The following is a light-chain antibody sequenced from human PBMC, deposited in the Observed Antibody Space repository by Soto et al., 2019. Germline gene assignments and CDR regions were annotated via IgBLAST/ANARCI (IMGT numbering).Light chain of an antibody. CDR1: SSDIGAGYD. Sequence: QSVLTQPPSVSGAPGQRVTISCTGSSSDIGAGYDVHWYQQLPGTAPKLLIYGNNNRPSGVPDRFSGPKSGTSASLAITGLQAEDEADYYCQSYDSSLSGYVFGTGTKLTVL. J-gene: IGLJ1*01. V-gene: IGLV1-40*01. CDR3: QSYDSSLSGYV. CDR2: GNN.